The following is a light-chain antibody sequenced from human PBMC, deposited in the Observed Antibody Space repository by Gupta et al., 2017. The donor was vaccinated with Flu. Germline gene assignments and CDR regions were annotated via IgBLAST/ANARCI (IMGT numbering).Light chain of an antibody. V-gene: IGKV1-39*01. CDR2: SAS. CDR1: QSVTTF. J-gene: IGKJ2*01. Sequence: DIQMTQSPSSLSASVGDRVTITCRASQSVTTFLNWYQQKPGKAPRLLIHSASSLQSGVPSRFGGSGSGTEFTFTISSLQPDDVATYYCQQSFSTPYTFGQGTRLEIK. CDR3: QQSFSTPYT.